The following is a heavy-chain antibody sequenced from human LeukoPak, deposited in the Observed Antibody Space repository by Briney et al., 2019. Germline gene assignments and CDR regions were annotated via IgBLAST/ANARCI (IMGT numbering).Heavy chain of an antibody. CDR2: IYYSGST. V-gene: IGHV4-31*03. J-gene: IGHJ1*01. CDR1: GGSISSGGCY. D-gene: IGHD3-22*01. Sequence: PSQTLSLTCTVSGGSISSGGCYWSWIRQYPGKGLEWIGYIYYSGSTYYNPSLKTRVSISVDTSKNHFSLKLSSVTAADTAEYYCASRYDSTGYFQHWGQGTLVTVSS. CDR3: ASRYDSTGYFQH.